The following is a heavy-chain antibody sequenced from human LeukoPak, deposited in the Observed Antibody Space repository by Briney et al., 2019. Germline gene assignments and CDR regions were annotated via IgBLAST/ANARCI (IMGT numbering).Heavy chain of an antibody. CDR2: IYTSGST. CDR1: GGSISSGSYY. D-gene: IGHD2-8*01. J-gene: IGHJ4*02. V-gene: IGHV4-61*02. Sequence: PSETLSLTCAVSGGSISSGSYYWSWIRQPAGKGLEWIGRIYTSGSTNYNPSLKSRVTISVDTSKNQFSLKLSSVTAADTAVYYCARAPNAEYFDYWGQGTLVTVSS. CDR3: ARAPNAEYFDY.